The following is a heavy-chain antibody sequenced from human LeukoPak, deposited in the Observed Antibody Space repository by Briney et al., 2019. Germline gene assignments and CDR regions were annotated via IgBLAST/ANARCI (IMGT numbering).Heavy chain of an antibody. D-gene: IGHD6-13*01. Sequence: ASVKVSCKASGYTFTSYAMNWVRQAPGQGLEWMGWINTNTGNPTYAQGFTGRFVFSLDTSVSTAYLQISSLKAEDTAVYCCARTPKPYSSSWSRDFDAFDIWGQGTMVTVSS. J-gene: IGHJ3*02. CDR2: INTNTGNP. CDR1: GYTFTSYA. CDR3: ARTPKPYSSSWSRDFDAFDI. V-gene: IGHV7-4-1*02.